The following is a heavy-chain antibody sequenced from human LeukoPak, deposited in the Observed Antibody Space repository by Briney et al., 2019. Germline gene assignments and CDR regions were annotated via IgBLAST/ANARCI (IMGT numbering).Heavy chain of an antibody. CDR2: IIPIFGTA. CDR1: GGTFSSYA. J-gene: IGHJ5*02. Sequence: SVKVSCKASGGTFSSYAISWVRQAPGRGLEWMGGIIPIFGTANYAQKFQGRVTITADESTSTAYMELSSLRSEDTAVYYCASSGVAVAEFWFDPWGQGTLVTVSS. V-gene: IGHV1-69*13. CDR3: ASSGVAVAEFWFDP. D-gene: IGHD6-19*01.